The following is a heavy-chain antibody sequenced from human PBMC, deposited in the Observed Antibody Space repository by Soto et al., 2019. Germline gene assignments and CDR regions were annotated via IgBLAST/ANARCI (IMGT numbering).Heavy chain of an antibody. CDR2: IRNKAKTYTT. Sequence: GGSLRLSCAASGFTFSDHYMDWVRQAPGKGLEWVGRIRNKAKTYTTEYAASVKGRFTISRDDSKNSLYLQMNSLKTEDTAVYYCAREGYSSRWYLDYLGQGALVTVSS. D-gene: IGHD6-13*01. CDR3: AREGYSSRWYLDY. CDR1: GFTFSDHY. J-gene: IGHJ4*02. V-gene: IGHV3-72*01.